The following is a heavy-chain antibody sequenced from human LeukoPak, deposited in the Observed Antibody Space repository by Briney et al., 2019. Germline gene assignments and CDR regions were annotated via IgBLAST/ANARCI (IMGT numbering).Heavy chain of an antibody. V-gene: IGHV4-34*01. Sequence: PSETLSLTCAVYGGSFSGYYWSWIRQPPGKGLEWIGEINHSGSTNYNPSLKSRVTISVDTSKNQFSLKLSSVTAADTAVYYCARGGYYDYVWGSYRRHGFLDYWGQGTLVTVSS. J-gene: IGHJ4*02. CDR2: INHSGST. CDR1: GGSFSGYY. D-gene: IGHD3-16*02. CDR3: ARGGYYDYVWGSYRRHGFLDY.